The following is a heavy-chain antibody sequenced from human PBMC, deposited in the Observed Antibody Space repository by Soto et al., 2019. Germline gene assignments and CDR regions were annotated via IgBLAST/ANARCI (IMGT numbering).Heavy chain of an antibody. CDR1: GGTFSSYT. CDR2: IIPILGIA. D-gene: IGHD6-13*01. Sequence: QVQLVQSGAEVKKPGSSVKVSCKASGGTFSSYTISWVRQAPGQGLEWMGRIIPILGIANYAQKFQGRVTITADKSTSTADMELSSLRSEDTAVYYCARGDSSSWYGTFDYWGQGTLVTVSS. CDR3: ARGDSSSWYGTFDY. J-gene: IGHJ4*02. V-gene: IGHV1-69*02.